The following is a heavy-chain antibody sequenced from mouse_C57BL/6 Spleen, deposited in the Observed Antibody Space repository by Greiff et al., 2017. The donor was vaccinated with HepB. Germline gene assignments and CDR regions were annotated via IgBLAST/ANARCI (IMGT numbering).Heavy chain of an antibody. CDR3: ASYSGSLYAMDY. CDR1: GYTFTDYY. J-gene: IGHJ4*01. V-gene: IGHV1-26*01. Sequence: VQLQQSGPELVKPGASVKISCKASGYTFTDYYMNWVKQSHGKSLEWIGDINPNNGGTSYNQKFKGKATLTVDKSSSTAYMALRSLTSEDSAVYYCASYSGSLYAMDYWGQGTSVTVSS. CDR2: INPNNGGT. D-gene: IGHD1-1*01.